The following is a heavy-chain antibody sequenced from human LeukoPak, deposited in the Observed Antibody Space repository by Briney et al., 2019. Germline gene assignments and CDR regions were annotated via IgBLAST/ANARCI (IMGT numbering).Heavy chain of an antibody. CDR2: ISANHGNT. J-gene: IGHJ4*02. Sequence: ASVKVSCKASGYTFTSFGFTWVRQAPGQGLEWMGWISANHGNTYYPQKLQGRVTMTRDTSTSTAYMELRSLRSDDTAVYYCARRLLGTNQDYWGQGTLVTVSS. D-gene: IGHD7-27*01. CDR1: GYTFTSFG. V-gene: IGHV1-18*01. CDR3: ARRLLGTNQDY.